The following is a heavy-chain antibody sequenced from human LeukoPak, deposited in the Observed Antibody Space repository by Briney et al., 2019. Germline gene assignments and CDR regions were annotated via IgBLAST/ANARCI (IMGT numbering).Heavy chain of an antibody. V-gene: IGHV4-59*01. CDR2: IYNSGST. CDR3: ARDRGLGY. J-gene: IGHJ4*02. D-gene: IGHD3-10*01. CDR1: GDSISIYY. Sequence: PSETLSLTCSVSGDSISIYYWSWIRQPPGKGLEWIGYIYNSGSTNYNPSLKSRVTISVDTSKNQFSLKLTSVTAADTAVYYCARDRGLGYWGQGTLATVSS.